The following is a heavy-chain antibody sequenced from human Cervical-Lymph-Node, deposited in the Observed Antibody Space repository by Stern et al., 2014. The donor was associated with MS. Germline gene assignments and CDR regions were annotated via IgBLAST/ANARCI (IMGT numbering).Heavy chain of an antibody. CDR1: GGSFSSYA. V-gene: IGHV1-69*01. CDR3: TREATAHSGTFDF. D-gene: IGHD1-14*01. Sequence: VQLVESGAEMKKPGSSVKVSCKASGGSFSSYAVNWVRQAPGQGPEWRGGIIPMYGAANYAQKFQVRVTLIADESTSTAYMELISLTSEDTAVYYCTREATAHSGTFDFWGQGTLVTV. CDR2: IIPMYGAA. J-gene: IGHJ4*02.